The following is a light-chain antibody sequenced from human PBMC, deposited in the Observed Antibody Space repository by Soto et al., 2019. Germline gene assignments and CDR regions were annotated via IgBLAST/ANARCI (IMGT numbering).Light chain of an antibody. J-gene: IGKJ4*01. V-gene: IGKV1-5*03. CDR3: QQFHSYPLT. Sequence: DIQMTQSPSTLSASVGDRVTITCRASQSIVTWLAWYQQKPGRAPKLLIYTASTLESGVPSRFSGSGSGTDFTLTISSLQPDDFASYYCQQFHSYPLTFGGGTKVQIK. CDR1: QSIVTW. CDR2: TAS.